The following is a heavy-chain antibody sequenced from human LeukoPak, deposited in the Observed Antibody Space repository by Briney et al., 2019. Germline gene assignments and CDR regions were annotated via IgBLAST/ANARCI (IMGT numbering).Heavy chain of an antibody. CDR2: IIPIFGTA. V-gene: IGHV1-69*05. CDR3: ARDPRNSGYTLTNWFDP. CDR1: GGTFSSYA. Sequence: GASVKVSCKASGGTFSSYAISWVRQAPGQGLEWMGRIIPIFGTANYAQKFQGRVTITTDESTSTAYMELSSLRSEDTAVYYCARDPRNSGYTLTNWFDPWGQGTLVTVSS. J-gene: IGHJ5*02. D-gene: IGHD5-12*01.